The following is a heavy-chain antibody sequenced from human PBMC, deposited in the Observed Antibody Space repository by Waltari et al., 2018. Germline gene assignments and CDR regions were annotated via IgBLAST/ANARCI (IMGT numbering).Heavy chain of an antibody. J-gene: IGHJ2*01. V-gene: IGHV3-74*01. CDR2: VDNTGSTQ. Sequence: EQLVQSGGGLVWPGGSLELSCEGSGFTFSNHWMHWVRQAPGKGLEWVSRVDNTGSTQDYADSVKGRVTMSRNNAANAIYLRMNSLRDEDTAIYFCARDYWYFDLWGHGTLVSVSS. CDR1: GFTFSNHW. CDR3: ARDYWYFDL.